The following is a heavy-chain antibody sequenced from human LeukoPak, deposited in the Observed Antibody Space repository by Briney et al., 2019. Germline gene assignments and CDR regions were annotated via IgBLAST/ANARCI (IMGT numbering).Heavy chain of an antibody. CDR2: IYSGGST. CDR1: GFTVSSNY. D-gene: IGHD3-10*01. J-gene: IGHJ4*02. CDR3: ARGKVISPNPD. Sequence: GGSLRLSCAASGFTVSSNYMSWVRQAPGKGLEWVSVIYSGGSTYYADSVKGRFTISRDNSKNTLYLQMDSLRAEDTAVYYCARGKVISPNPDWGQGTLVTVSS. V-gene: IGHV3-53*01.